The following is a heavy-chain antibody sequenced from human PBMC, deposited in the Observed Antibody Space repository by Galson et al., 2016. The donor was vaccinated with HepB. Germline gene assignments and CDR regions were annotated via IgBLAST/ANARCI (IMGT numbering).Heavy chain of an antibody. Sequence: SVKVSCKASGYSFIGYFLHWVRQAPGQRLEWMGIINPSGGSTTYAQKFQGRVTMTTDTSTTTVYMELSSLTSEDTAVYFCGRERGEDYAGYDGTIGFWGQGTLVSVSS. V-gene: IGHV1-46*01. CDR1: GYSFIGYF. J-gene: IGHJ4*02. CDR2: INPSGGST. CDR3: GRERGEDYAGYDGTIGF. D-gene: IGHD5-12*01.